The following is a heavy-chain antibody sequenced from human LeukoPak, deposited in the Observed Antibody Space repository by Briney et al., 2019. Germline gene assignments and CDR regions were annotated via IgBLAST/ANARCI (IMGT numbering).Heavy chain of an antibody. CDR2: IYHSGST. J-gene: IGHJ6*03. D-gene: IGHD2-2*01. V-gene: IGHV4-30-2*01. CDR3: ARGPDCSSTSCAAAYYYYYMDV. CDR1: GGSISSGGYY. Sequence: SETLSLTCTVSGGSISSGGYYWSWIRQPPGKGLEWIGYIYHSGSTYYNPSLKSRVTISVDRSKNQFSLKLSSVTAADTAVYYCARGPDCSSTSCAAAYYYYYMDVWGKGTTVTVSS.